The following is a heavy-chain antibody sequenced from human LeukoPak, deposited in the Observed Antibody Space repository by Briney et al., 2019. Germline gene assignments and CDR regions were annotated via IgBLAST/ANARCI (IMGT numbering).Heavy chain of an antibody. J-gene: IGHJ4*02. V-gene: IGHV4-61*02. Sequence: SETLSLTCTVSGGSISSGSYYWSWIRQPAGKGLEWIGRIYTSGSTNYNPSLKSRVTISVDTSENQFSLKLSSVTAADTAVYYCARGLDLFDYWGQGALVTVSS. CDR3: ARGLDLFDY. CDR1: GGSISSGSYY. CDR2: IYTSGST. D-gene: IGHD1-1*01.